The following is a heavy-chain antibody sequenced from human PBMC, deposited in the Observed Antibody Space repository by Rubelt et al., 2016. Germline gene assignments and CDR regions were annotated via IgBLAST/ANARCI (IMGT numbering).Heavy chain of an antibody. J-gene: IGHJ4*02. CDR3: ARDLYKGPRWLVAY. Sequence: QVQLVQSGAEVKKPGASVKVSCKASGYTFTGYYIHWVRQAPGQGLEWMGWINPNSGGTNDAQKVQGRVTMTRDTSISTAYMELSRLRSDDTAVYYCARDLYKGPRWLVAYWGQGTLVTVSS. D-gene: IGHD6-19*01. CDR2: INPNSGGT. CDR1: GYTFTGYY. V-gene: IGHV1-2*02.